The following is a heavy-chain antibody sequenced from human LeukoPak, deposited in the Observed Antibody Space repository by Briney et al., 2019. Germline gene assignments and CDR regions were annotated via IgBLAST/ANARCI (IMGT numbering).Heavy chain of an antibody. CDR1: GFTFSRHW. CDR2: IKHDGSEK. Sequence: GGSLRLSCAASGFTFSRHWMTWVRQAPGKGLEWVANIKHDGSEKNYVDSVKGRFTISRDNAKNSLYLQMNSLRAEDTAVYYCATPLDYFDMSDSHQGGDWGQGTLVTVSS. J-gene: IGHJ4*02. V-gene: IGHV3-7*03. CDR3: ATPLDYFDMSDSHQGGD. D-gene: IGHD3-22*01.